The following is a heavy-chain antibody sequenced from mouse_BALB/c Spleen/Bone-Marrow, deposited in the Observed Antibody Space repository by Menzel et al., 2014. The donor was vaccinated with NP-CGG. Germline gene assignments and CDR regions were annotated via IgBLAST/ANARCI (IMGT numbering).Heavy chain of an antibody. D-gene: IGHD1-1*01. J-gene: IGHJ2*01. V-gene: IGHV1-9*01. CDR3: ARASVVPYYFDF. CDR2: ILPGSGTA. CDR1: GYTFSNYW. Sequence: VQLQQSGAELRKPGASVKISCKATGYTFSNYWIDWVKPRPGHGLEWIGEILPGSGTANYNEKFKGKATFTADTSSNTAYMQLSSLTSEDSALYYCARASVVPYYFDFWGQGTTLTVSS.